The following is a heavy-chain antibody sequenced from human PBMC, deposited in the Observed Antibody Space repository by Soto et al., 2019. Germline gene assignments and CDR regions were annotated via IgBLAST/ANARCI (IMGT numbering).Heavy chain of an antibody. Sequence: SETLSLTCTVSGYSVSSGCYCGWLGQPPGKGLEWIGSIYHSGSTYNNPSLKSRVTISVDTSKNQFSLKLSFVTAADAAVYYCARVGGYGMDVWGQGTTVTVSS. CDR1: GYSVSSGCY. CDR3: ARVGGYGMDV. J-gene: IGHJ6*02. CDR2: IYHSGST. D-gene: IGHD3-10*01. V-gene: IGHV4-38-2*02.